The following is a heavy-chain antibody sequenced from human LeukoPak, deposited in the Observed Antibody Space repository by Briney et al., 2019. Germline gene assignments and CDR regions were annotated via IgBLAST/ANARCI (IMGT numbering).Heavy chain of an antibody. D-gene: IGHD4-11*01. CDR2: IWYDGSNQ. J-gene: IGHJ4*02. V-gene: IGHV3-33*01. CDR1: GFTFNDYG. CDR3: ARTNERYSNYHLFDY. Sequence: GGSLRLSCAATGFTFNDYGMQWVRQAPDKGLESVAVIWYDGSNQYYADSVKGRFTTSRDNSENTLYLQMNNLRAEDTAVYYCARTNERYSNYHLFDYWGQGTVVSVS.